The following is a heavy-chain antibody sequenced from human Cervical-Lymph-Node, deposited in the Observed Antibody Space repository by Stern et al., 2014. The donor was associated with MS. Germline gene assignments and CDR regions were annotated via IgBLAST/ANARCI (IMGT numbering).Heavy chain of an antibody. J-gene: IGHJ4*02. CDR2: INGGPGTT. D-gene: IGHD4-11*01. V-gene: IGHV1-3*01. CDR1: GYHFIDHA. Sequence: QVQLVQAGAEVKKPGASMTISCKTSGYHFIDHAIHWVRQAPGQRLEWMGWINGGPGTTKYSQKFQGRVSFTRDKAASAAYMDLSSLSPDDTAVYYCARQPDYSDFLDFWGQGTLVTVSS. CDR3: ARQPDYSDFLDF.